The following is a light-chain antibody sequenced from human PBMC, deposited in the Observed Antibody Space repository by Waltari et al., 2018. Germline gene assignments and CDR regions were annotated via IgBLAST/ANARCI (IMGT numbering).Light chain of an antibody. CDR3: QQYNNWT. CDR2: KAS. Sequence: DIQMIQSPSTLSASVGDRVTTTCRASQGISSWLAWYQQKPGKAPKLLHYKASTLEKGVTSRFSGSGSGTAFTLTISSLQPDDFATYYCQQYNNWTFGQGTKVEIK. J-gene: IGKJ1*01. CDR1: QGISSW. V-gene: IGKV1-5*03.